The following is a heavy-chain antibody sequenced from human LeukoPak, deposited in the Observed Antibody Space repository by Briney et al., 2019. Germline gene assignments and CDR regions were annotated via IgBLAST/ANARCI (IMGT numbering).Heavy chain of an antibody. CDR2: IYYSGST. Sequence: SETLSLTCTVSGGSISSSSYYWGWIRQPPGKGLEWIGSIYYSGSTYYNPSLKSRVTISVDTSKNQFSLKLSSVTAADTAVYYCARGGVYSSGWYVDYWGQGTLVTVSS. CDR1: GGSISSSSYY. V-gene: IGHV4-39*01. CDR3: ARGGVYSSGWYVDY. D-gene: IGHD6-19*01. J-gene: IGHJ4*02.